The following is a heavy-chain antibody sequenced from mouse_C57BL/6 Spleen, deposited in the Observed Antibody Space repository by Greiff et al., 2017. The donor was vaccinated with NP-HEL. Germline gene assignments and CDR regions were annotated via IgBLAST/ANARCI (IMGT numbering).Heavy chain of an antibody. CDR3: ARNYGNYVSYYFDY. V-gene: IGHV1-50*01. Sequence: QVQLQQPGAELVKPGASVKLSCKASGYTFTSYWMQWVKQRPGQGLEWIGEIDPSDSYTTYNQKFKGKATLTVDTSSSTAYMQLSSLTSEDSAVYYCARNYGNYVSYYFDYWGQGTTLTVSS. CDR2: IDPSDSYT. J-gene: IGHJ2*01. CDR1: GYTFTSYW. D-gene: IGHD2-1*01.